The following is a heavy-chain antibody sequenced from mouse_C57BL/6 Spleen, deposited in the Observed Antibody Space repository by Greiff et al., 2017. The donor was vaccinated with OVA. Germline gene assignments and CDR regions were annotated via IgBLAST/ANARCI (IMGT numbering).Heavy chain of an antibody. CDR3: ARAGLYFDY. Sequence: EVMLVESGGGLVQPGGSLSLSCAASGFTFTDYYMSWVRQPPGKALEWLGFIRNKANGYTTEYSASVKGRFTISRDNSQSILYLQMNALRAEDSATYYCARAGLYFDYWGQGTTLTVSS. J-gene: IGHJ2*01. CDR1: GFTFTDYY. D-gene: IGHD3-3*01. CDR2: IRNKANGYTT. V-gene: IGHV7-3*01.